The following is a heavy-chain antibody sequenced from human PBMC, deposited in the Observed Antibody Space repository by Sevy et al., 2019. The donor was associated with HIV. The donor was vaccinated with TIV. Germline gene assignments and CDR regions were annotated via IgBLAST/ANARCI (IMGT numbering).Heavy chain of an antibody. V-gene: IGHV3-33*01. CDR2: IWYDGSNK. Sequence: GGSLRLSCAASGFTFSSYGMHWVRQAPGKGLEWVAFIWYDGSNKYYADSVKGRFTISRDNSKNTLYLQMNSLRAEDTAVYYCARDQGSRQWELREWGQGTLVTVSS. J-gene: IGHJ4*02. CDR3: ARDQGSRQWELRE. D-gene: IGHD1-26*01. CDR1: GFTFSSYG.